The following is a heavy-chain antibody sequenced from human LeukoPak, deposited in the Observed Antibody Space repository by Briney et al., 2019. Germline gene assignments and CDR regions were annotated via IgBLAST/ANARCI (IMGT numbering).Heavy chain of an antibody. CDR1: GGAISSYY. J-gene: IGHJ6*03. CDR2: ISDTGNT. CDR3: ARGVTMVQGYYYYMDV. Sequence: SETLSLTCTVSGGAISSYYWSWIRQPPGKGLEWIGYISDTGNTNYNPSLKSRVTMSVDTSKDQFSLKLSSVTAADTAVYSCARGVTMVQGYYYYMDVWGKGTTVTVSS. V-gene: IGHV4-59*01. D-gene: IGHD3-10*01.